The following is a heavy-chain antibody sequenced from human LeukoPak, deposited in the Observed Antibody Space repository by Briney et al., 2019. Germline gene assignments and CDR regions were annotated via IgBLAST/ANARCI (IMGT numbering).Heavy chain of an antibody. J-gene: IGHJ6*03. CDR3: ARDRCSGGGCYSWVYYYYMDV. Sequence: GGSLRLSCAASEFTFSSYWMSWVRQAPGKGLEWVANIKQDGSEKYYVDSVKGRFTISRDNAKNSLYLQMNSLRAEDTAVYYCARDRCSGGGCYSWVYYYYMDVWAKGPRSPSP. CDR1: EFTFSSYW. CDR2: IKQDGSEK. V-gene: IGHV3-7*03. D-gene: IGHD2-15*01.